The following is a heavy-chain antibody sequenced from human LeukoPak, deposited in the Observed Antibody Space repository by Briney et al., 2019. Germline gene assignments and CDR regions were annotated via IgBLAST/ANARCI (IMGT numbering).Heavy chain of an antibody. CDR2: ISGSGGST. V-gene: IGHV3-23*01. CDR3: ARVEPLRFTFLEWLSKGGWFDP. D-gene: IGHD3-3*02. Sequence: GGSLRLSCAASGFTFSSYAMSWVRQAPGKGLEWVSAISGSGGSTYYADSVKGRFTISRDNSKNTLYLQMNSLRAEDTAAYYCARVEPLRFTFLEWLSKGGWFDPWGQGTLVTVSS. J-gene: IGHJ5*02. CDR1: GFTFSSYA.